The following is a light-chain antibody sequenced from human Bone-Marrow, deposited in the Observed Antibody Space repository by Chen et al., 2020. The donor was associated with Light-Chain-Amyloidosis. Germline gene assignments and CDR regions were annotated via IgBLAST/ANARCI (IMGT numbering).Light chain of an antibody. Sequence: QSALPHPAPVSGSPGRSITPSCPGTSSDVGGDNHVSWYQQHPDKAPKLMIYEVTNRPSWVPDRFSGSKSDNTASLTISGLQTEDEADYFCSSYTITNTLVFGSGTRVTVL. CDR1: SSDVGGDNH. CDR2: EVT. CDR3: SSYTITNTLV. J-gene: IGLJ1*01. V-gene: IGLV2-14*01.